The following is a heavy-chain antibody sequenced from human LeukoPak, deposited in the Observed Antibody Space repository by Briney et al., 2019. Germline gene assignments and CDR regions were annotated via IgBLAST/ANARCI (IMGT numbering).Heavy chain of an antibody. CDR1: GGSFSRYY. J-gene: IGHJ5*02. Sequence: SETLSLTCAVYGGSFSRYYWSWIRQPPGKGLEWIGEINHGGSITYNPSLKSRVTISVDTSKNQFSLKLSSVTAADTAVYYCARHYGPWGQGTLVTVSS. D-gene: IGHD3-16*01. V-gene: IGHV4-34*01. CDR3: ARHYGP. CDR2: INHGGSI.